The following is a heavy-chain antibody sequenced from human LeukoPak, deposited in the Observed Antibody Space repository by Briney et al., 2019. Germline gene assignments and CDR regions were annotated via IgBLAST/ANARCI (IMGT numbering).Heavy chain of an antibody. CDR3: ARSQSGSYYFDP. CDR2: IIPIFGAA. Sequence: SVKVSCKASGGTFSSYAISWVRQAPGQGLEWMGGIIPIFGAANYAQKFQGRVTITTDESTSTAYMELSSLRSEDTAVYYCARSQSGSYYFDPWGQGTLVTVSS. D-gene: IGHD1-26*01. V-gene: IGHV1-69*05. CDR1: GGTFSSYA. J-gene: IGHJ5*02.